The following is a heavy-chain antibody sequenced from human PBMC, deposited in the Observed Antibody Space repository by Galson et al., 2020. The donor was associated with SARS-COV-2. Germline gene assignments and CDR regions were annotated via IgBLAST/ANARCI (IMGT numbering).Heavy chain of an antibody. CDR1: GYSVSTTNY. V-gene: IGHV4-38-2*02. D-gene: IGHD3-22*01. J-gene: IGHJ2*01. CDR3: ARQGVNMIVLVTVPGWYFDL. Sequence: SETLSLTCTVPGYSVSTTNYWGWVRQPPGRGLEWIGSVYPSGPTSYNPSLTSRVTISVDTSKNQFSLRLDSVTAADTALYYWARQGVNMIVLVTVPGWYFDLWGRGTLVTVSS. CDR2: VYPSGPT.